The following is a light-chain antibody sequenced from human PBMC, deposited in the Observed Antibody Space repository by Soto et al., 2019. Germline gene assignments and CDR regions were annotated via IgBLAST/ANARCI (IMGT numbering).Light chain of an antibody. CDR3: CSYVSSKTYV. J-gene: IGLJ1*01. V-gene: IGLV2-14*01. CDR2: EVS. Sequence: QSVLTQPASVPGSPGQSITISCTGTRTDVGGYNFVSWYQQHPGKAPKLIIYEVSNRPSGVSNRFSGSKSDNTASLTISGLQAEDEADYYCCSYVSSKTYVFGTGTKSPS. CDR1: RTDVGGYNF.